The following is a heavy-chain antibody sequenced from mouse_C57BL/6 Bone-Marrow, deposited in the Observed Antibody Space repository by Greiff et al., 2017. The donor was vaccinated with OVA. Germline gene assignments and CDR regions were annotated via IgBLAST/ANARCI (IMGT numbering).Heavy chain of an antibody. CDR2: INPNNGGT. D-gene: IGHD1-1*01. J-gene: IGHJ4*01. V-gene: IGHV1-26*01. Sequence: VHLQQSGPELVKPGASVKISCKASGYTFTDYYMNWVKQSHGKSLEWIGDINPNNGGTSYNQKFKGKATLTVDKSSSTAYMELRSLTSEDSAVYYCARYYYGSSYHAMDYWGQGTSVTVSS. CDR1: GYTFTDYY. CDR3: ARYYYGSSYHAMDY.